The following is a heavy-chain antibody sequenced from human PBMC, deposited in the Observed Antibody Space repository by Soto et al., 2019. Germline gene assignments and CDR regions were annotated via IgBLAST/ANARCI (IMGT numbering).Heavy chain of an antibody. Sequence: ETLSLTCIVSGGSISSSSYYWGWIRQPPGKGLEWIGSIYYSGSTYYNPSLKSRVTISVDTSKNQFSLKLSSVTAADTAVYYCAREDSSTHYYYYGMDVWGQGTTVTVSS. CDR1: GGSISSSSYY. D-gene: IGHD6-13*01. CDR2: IYYSGST. J-gene: IGHJ6*02. V-gene: IGHV4-39*07. CDR3: AREDSSTHYYYYGMDV.